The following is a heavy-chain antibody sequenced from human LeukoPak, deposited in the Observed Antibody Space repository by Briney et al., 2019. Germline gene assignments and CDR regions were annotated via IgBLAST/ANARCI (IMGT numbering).Heavy chain of an antibody. J-gene: IGHJ6*02. CDR2: IWYVGSNK. CDR1: GFTSSSYG. CDR3: ARDPSEYDFRSGYYYYYGMDF. V-gene: IGHV3-33*01. D-gene: IGHD3-3*01. Sequence: PGGSLRLSCAASGFTSSSYGMHWVRQAPGKGLEWVAVIWYVGSNKYYADSARGRFTISRDNSKNTLYLQMNSLRAEDTAVYYCARDPSEYDFRSGYYYYYGMDFWGQGTTVTVSS.